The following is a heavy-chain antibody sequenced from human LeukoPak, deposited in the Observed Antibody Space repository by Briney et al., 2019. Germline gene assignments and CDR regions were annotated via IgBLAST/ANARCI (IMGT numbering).Heavy chain of an antibody. CDR2: IYHGGSP. J-gene: IGHJ5*02. D-gene: IGHD3-22*01. V-gene: IGHV4-38-2*02. Sequence: SETLSLTCTVSGYFISSGYYWGWIRQPPGKGLEWIGSIYHGGSPYYNPSLKSRVTISVDTSMNRFSLKLNSVTAADTAVYYCARDLYYYDSSAYPPTWFDPWGQGTLVTVSS. CDR3: ARDLYYYDSSAYPPTWFDP. CDR1: GYFISSGYY.